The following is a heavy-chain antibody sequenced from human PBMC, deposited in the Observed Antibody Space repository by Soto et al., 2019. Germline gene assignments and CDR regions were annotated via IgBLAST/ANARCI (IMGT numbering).Heavy chain of an antibody. D-gene: IGHD6-19*01. V-gene: IGHV4-34*01. Sequence: QVQLQQWGAGLLKPSETLSLTCAVYGGSFSGYYWSWIRQPPGKGLEWIGEINHSGSTNYNPSLKSRVTISVDTSKNQFSLKLSSVTAADTAVYYCARGLIAVAPDYWGQGTLVTVSS. CDR3: ARGLIAVAPDY. CDR2: INHSGST. CDR1: GGSFSGYY. J-gene: IGHJ4*02.